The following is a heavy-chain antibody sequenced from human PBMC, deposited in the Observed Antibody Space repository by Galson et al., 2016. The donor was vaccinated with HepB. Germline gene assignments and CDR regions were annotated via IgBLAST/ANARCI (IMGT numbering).Heavy chain of an antibody. CDR3: PNDAVDAGRIPAADYYYYYYMDV. CDR1: GFTFSSYG. Sequence: SLRLSCAASGFTFSSYGMHWVRQAPGKGLNWVAFISYDGSNKYYADSVKGRFTISRDNSKNTLHLQMNSLRAEDTAVYYCPNDAVDAGRIPAADYYYYYYMDVWGKGTTGTVSS. CDR2: ISYDGSNK. J-gene: IGHJ6*03. V-gene: IGHV3-30*18. D-gene: IGHD2-2*01.